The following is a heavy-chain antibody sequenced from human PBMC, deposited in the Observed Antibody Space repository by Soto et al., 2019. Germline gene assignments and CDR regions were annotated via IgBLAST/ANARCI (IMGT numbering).Heavy chain of an antibody. CDR1: GYIFTGYY. CDR3: ATSRISIAVAGETEYYFDY. Sequence: GASVKVSCKASGYIFTGYYMHWVRPAPVQGLEWMVWLNPNSGDTNYTQKFQGWGTMTRDTSISTAYMELSRLRSDDTAVYYCATSRISIAVAGETEYYFDYWGQGPPVTVSS. J-gene: IGHJ4*02. D-gene: IGHD6-19*01. CDR2: LNPNSGDT. V-gene: IGHV1-2*04.